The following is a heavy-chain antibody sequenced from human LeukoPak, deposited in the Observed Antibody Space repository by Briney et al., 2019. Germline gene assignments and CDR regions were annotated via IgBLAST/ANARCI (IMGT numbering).Heavy chain of an antibody. Sequence: GAPRLSCVASGFTLSSYWMSWVRQAPGKGLEWVGRTRNKANSFTTEFAASVKGRFSISRDASKNSLYLQMNSLKTEDTAVYYCARVGLGGGGFDYWGQGTLVTVSS. CDR3: ARVGLGGGGFDY. CDR2: TRNKANSFTT. CDR1: GFTLSSYW. V-gene: IGHV3-72*01. D-gene: IGHD3-16*01. J-gene: IGHJ4*02.